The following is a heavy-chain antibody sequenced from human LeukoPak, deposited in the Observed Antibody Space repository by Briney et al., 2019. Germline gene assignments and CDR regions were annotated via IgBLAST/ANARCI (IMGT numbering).Heavy chain of an antibody. J-gene: IGHJ4*02. CDR2: INHSGST. Sequence: PSETLSLTCAVYGGSFSGYYWSWIRQPPGKGLEWTGEINHSGSTNYNPSLKSRVTISVDTSKNQFSLKLSSVTAADTAVYYCASRGTAMAFDYWGQGTLVTVSS. CDR1: GGSFSGYY. CDR3: ASRGTAMAFDY. D-gene: IGHD5-18*01. V-gene: IGHV4-34*01.